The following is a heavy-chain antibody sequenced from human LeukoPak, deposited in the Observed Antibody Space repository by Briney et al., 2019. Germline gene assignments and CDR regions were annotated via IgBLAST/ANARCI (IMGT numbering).Heavy chain of an antibody. Sequence: GGSLRLSCGASGFTLSIYEMKWVREARGKGLEWVSYISSSGNTIYYADSVRGRFTISRDNAKNSLYLQMNSLRAEETPGYYGARGEALDYWGQGTLVTVSP. CDR2: ISSSGNTI. CDR3: ARGEALDY. D-gene: IGHD1-26*01. J-gene: IGHJ4*02. V-gene: IGHV3-48*03. CDR1: GFTLSIYE.